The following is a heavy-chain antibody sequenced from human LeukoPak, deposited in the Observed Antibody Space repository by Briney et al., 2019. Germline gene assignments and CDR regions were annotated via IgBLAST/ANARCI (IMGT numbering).Heavy chain of an antibody. D-gene: IGHD3-3*01. V-gene: IGHV3-23*01. CDR1: GFTFSSYW. CDR3: AKGGSDFWSGYYLWFDP. J-gene: IGHJ5*02. Sequence: PGGSLRLSCEASGFTFSSYWMSWVRQAPGKGLEWVSIISDSGGRAFYADSVKGRFTISRDNSKNTLYLQMSSLRAEDTAVYYCAKGGSDFWSGYYLWFDPWGQGTLVTVSS. CDR2: ISDSGGRA.